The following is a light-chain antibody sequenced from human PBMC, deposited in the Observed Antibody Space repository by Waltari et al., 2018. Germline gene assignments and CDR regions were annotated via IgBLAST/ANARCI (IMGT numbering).Light chain of an antibody. CDR2: RAS. J-gene: IGKJ1*01. CDR1: QSVGSSS. Sequence: EIVLTQSPGTASLSPGDRVTLPCRVSQSVGSSSLAWYQQKPGQAPRLVIYRASRRATGIPDRFRGSGSGTDFSLTISRLEPEDFAVYYCQQHGTLPATFGQGTKVEIK. CDR3: QQHGTLPAT. V-gene: IGKV3-20*01.